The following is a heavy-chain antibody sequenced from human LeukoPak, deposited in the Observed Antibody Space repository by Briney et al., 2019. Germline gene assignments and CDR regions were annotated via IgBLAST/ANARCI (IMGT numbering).Heavy chain of an antibody. J-gene: IGHJ5*02. CDR2: MNPNSGNT. D-gene: IGHD3-16*02. Sequence: ASVKVSCKASGYTFTSYDINWVRQATGQGLEWMGWMNPNSGNTGHAQKFQGRVTMTRNTSISTAYMELSSLRSEDTAVYYCARAYYDYVWGSYRSNWFDPWGQGTLVTVSS. CDR3: ARAYYDYVWGSYRSNWFDP. V-gene: IGHV1-8*01. CDR1: GYTFTSYD.